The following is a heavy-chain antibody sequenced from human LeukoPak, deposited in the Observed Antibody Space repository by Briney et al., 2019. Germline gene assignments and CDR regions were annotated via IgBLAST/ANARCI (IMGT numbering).Heavy chain of an antibody. D-gene: IGHD5/OR15-5a*01. CDR2: IGIGDDT. V-gene: IGHV3-13*01. CDR1: GLIFRDYD. J-gene: IGHJ3*02. Sequence: GGSLRLSCAASGLIFRDYDMHWVRQVPGRGLEWVSAIGIGDDTHYPDSVKGRFTISRENAKNSLYLQMNTLRDGDTAVYYCIRGGIRVSGIDAFDIWGQGTMVTVSS. CDR3: IRGGIRVSGIDAFDI.